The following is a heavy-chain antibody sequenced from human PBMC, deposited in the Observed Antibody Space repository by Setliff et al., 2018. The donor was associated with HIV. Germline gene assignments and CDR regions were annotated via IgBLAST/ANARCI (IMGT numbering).Heavy chain of an antibody. Sequence: SETLSLTCSVSGGSFSSDSYYWGWIRQFPGKGLEWIGSIYYSGSTYYHPSLKSRVTISVDTSKNQFSLKLSSVTAADTAVYYCARGSDTTGWSRYYYYMDVWGKGTTVT. J-gene: IGHJ6*03. V-gene: IGHV4-39*07. D-gene: IGHD6-19*01. CDR3: ARGSDTTGWSRYYYYMDV. CDR1: GGSFSSDSYY. CDR2: IYYSGST.